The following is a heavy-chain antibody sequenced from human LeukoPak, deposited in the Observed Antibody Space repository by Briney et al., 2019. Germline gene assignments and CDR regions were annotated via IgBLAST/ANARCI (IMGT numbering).Heavy chain of an antibody. Sequence: PGGSLRLSCAASGFTFSTYAMTWVRQAPWKGLEWLSGISGSGASTYYADSVKGRFTISRDNSKNTLYLQMNSLRAEDTALYYCAKAIRQNRDLYDYWGQGTLVTVSS. CDR1: GFTFSTYA. CDR3: AKAIRQNRDLYDY. J-gene: IGHJ4*02. V-gene: IGHV3-23*01. D-gene: IGHD1-14*01. CDR2: ISGSGAST.